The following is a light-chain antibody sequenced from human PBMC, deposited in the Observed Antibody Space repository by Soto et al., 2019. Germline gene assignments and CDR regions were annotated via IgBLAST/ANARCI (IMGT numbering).Light chain of an antibody. CDR1: QSVSSSY. CDR3: QQYGSSPWT. J-gene: IGKJ1*01. CDR2: GAS. V-gene: IGKV3-20*01. Sequence: EIVLTQSPGTLSLSPGERATLSCRASQSVSSSYLAWYQQKPGQAPRPLIYGASSRAIGIPGRFSGSGSRTDFTLTISRLEPEDFAGYYCQQYGSSPWTFGQGTKVEIK.